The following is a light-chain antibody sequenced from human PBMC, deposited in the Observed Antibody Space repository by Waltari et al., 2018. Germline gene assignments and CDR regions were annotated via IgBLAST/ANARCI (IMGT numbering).Light chain of an antibody. V-gene: IGKV1-39*01. CDR1: QTVTSY. J-gene: IGKJ1*01. Sequence: DIQMTQSPSSLSASVGDRVTITCRASQTVTSYLNWYQQKPGKAPKLLIYAASSLQSGVPSRFSGSGSGTDFTLTINSLQPEDFATYYCQQSYSIPRTFGQGTQVEIK. CDR2: AAS. CDR3: QQSYSIPRT.